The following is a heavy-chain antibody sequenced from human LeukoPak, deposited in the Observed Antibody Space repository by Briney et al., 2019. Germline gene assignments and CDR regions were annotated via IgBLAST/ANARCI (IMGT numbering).Heavy chain of an antibody. D-gene: IGHD6-19*01. CDR2: IYPGDSDI. CDR1: GYRFTSYW. Sequence: GESLKISCKGSGYRFTSYWIGWVRQMPGKGLECMGLIYPGDSDIRYSPSFQGQVTISADKSVSTSFLQWSSLKASDTAMYYCATGYSGGRGAFDIWDQGTMVTVSS. V-gene: IGHV5-51*01. CDR3: ATGYSGGRGAFDI. J-gene: IGHJ3*02.